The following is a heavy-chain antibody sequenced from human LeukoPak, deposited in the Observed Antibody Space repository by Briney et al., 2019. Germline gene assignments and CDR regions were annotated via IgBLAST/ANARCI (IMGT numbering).Heavy chain of an antibody. D-gene: IGHD3-10*01. CDR2: INHSGST. CDR1: GGSFSGYY. Sequence: SETLSLTCAVYGGSFSGYYWSWIRQPPGKGLEWLGEINHSGSTNYNPSLKSRVTISVDTSKNQFSLKLSSVTAADTAVYYCAREKLYYYGSGTNWFDPWGQGTLVTVSS. CDR3: AREKLYYYGSGTNWFDP. J-gene: IGHJ5*02. V-gene: IGHV4-34*01.